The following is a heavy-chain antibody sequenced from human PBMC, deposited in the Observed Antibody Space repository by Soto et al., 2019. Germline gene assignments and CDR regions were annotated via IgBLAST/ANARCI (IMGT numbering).Heavy chain of an antibody. J-gene: IGHJ6*02. D-gene: IGHD3-9*01. CDR3: ARDLPPLVLTYYTGMDV. Sequence: ASVKVSCKASGYTFTSYAMHWVRQALGQRLEWMGWINAGNGNTKYSKKFQGRVTITRDTSASTVYMELNSLRAEDTAVYYCARDLPPLVLTYYTGMDVWGQGTTVTVSS. CDR2: INAGNGNT. V-gene: IGHV1-3*01. CDR1: GYTFTSYA.